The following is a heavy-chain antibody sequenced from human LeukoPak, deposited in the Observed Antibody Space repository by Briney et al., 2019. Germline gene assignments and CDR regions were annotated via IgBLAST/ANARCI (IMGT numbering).Heavy chain of an antibody. J-gene: IGHJ3*02. Sequence: ASVKVSCKASGYTFTSYDINWVRQAPGQGLGCMGWISAYNGNTNYAQKLQGRVTMTTDTSTSTAYMELRSLRSDDTAVYYCARAEYSSSSDAFNIWGQGTMVTVSS. CDR1: GYTFTSYD. D-gene: IGHD6-6*01. CDR3: ARAEYSSSSDAFNI. CDR2: ISAYNGNT. V-gene: IGHV1-18*01.